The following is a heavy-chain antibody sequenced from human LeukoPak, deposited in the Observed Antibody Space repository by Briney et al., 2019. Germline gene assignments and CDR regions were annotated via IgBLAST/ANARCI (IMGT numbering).Heavy chain of an antibody. V-gene: IGHV3-30-3*01. CDR3: AKSVVVITFRFDD. D-gene: IGHD2-15*01. CDR2: ISYNGSNK. J-gene: IGHJ4*02. CDR1: GFPFSSYA. Sequence: PGGSLRLSCAASGFPFSSYAMHWARQAPGKGLEWVAVISYNGSNKYYADSVKGRFTISRDNSKNMVYLQMNSLRADDTAVYYCAKSVVVITFRFDDWGQGALVTVSS.